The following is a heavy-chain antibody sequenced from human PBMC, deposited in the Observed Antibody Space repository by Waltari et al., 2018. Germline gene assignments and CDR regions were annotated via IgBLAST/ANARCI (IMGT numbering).Heavy chain of an antibody. CDR1: GGSFSTPG. Sequence: QVQVVQSGAEVKKPGSSVRVSCKASGGSFSTPGVMWARQAPGQGLEWMGKITPVFETPTYAQNFQGRVTITADDSTSTVYLDLRRLTSDDTAIYYCASALTNKEYFPFWGQGTLLTVSS. CDR3: ASALTNKEYFPF. J-gene: IGHJ1*01. V-gene: IGHV1-69*18. CDR2: ITPVFETP.